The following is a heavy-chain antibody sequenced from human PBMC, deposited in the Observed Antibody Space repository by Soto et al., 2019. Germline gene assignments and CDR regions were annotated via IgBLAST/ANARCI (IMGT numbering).Heavy chain of an antibody. J-gene: IGHJ5*02. CDR3: AREIAARLIGWFDP. CDR2: IIPIFGTA. CDR1: GGTFSIYA. V-gene: IGHV1-69*13. D-gene: IGHD6-6*01. Sequence: PSVKVSCKASGGTFSIYAISWVLQAPGQGLEWMGGIIPIFGTANYAQKFQGRVTITADESTSTAYMELSSLRSEDTAVYYCAREIAARLIGWFDPWGQGTLVTVSS.